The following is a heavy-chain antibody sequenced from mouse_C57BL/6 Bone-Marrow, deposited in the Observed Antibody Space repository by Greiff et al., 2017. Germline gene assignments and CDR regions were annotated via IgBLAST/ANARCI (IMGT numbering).Heavy chain of an antibody. CDR1: GYSFTDYN. V-gene: IGHV1-39*01. Sequence: VQLQQSGPELVKPGASVKISCKASGYSFTDYNMNWVKQSNGKSLEWIGVINPNYGTTSYNQKFKGKSTLTVDHSSSTDYMQLNSLTSEDSAVYDSARSGEAGYVYAMDYWGRGKAVTVS. CDR2: INPNYGTT. CDR3: ARSGEAGYVYAMDY. J-gene: IGHJ4*01.